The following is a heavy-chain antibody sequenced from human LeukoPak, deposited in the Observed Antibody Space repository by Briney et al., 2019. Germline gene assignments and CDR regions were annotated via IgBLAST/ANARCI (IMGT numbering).Heavy chain of an antibody. CDR1: GLTFSNYA. Sequence: PGGSLRLSCAVSGLTFSNYAFHWVRQAPGKGLEWVALTSYDGTYKYYGSSVRGRFTISRDNSKNTLYLQMNSLRAEDTAVYYCARETVTTIDYWGQGTLVTVSS. CDR2: TSYDGTYK. J-gene: IGHJ4*02. V-gene: IGHV3-30-3*01. CDR3: ARETVTTIDY. D-gene: IGHD4-11*01.